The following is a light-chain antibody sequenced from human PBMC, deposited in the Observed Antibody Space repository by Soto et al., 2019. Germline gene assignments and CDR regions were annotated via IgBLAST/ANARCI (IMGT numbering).Light chain of an antibody. CDR2: KAS. Sequence: DIQMTQSPWTLSASVGDRVTITCRASQTIDSWLAWYQQRPGKPPNLLIYKASTLASGVPSRFSGSGSGTEFTLTINSLQPDDFATYYCQQYHIYSGTFGQGTKVEIK. CDR1: QTIDSW. V-gene: IGKV1-5*03. CDR3: QQYHIYSGT. J-gene: IGKJ1*01.